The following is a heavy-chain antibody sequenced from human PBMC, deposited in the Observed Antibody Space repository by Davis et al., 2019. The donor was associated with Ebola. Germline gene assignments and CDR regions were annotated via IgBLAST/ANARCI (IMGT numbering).Heavy chain of an antibody. CDR2: ISSTGGST. CDR3: AKALRGTIFYYGMDV. D-gene: IGHD3-10*01. Sequence: PGGSLRLSCTASGFTFSEYGMYWFRQPPGKGLEWVAAISSTGGSTYYADSVKGRFTVSRDNSKNTLYVQMDRLRADDTAVYYCAKALRGTIFYYGMDVWGQGTTVTVSS. CDR1: GFTFSEYG. V-gene: IGHV3-23*01. J-gene: IGHJ6*02.